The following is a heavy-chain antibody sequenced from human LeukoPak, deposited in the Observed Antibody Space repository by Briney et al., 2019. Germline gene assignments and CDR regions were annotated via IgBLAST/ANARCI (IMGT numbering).Heavy chain of an antibody. J-gene: IGHJ4*02. Sequence: GGSLRLSCAASGFTFNNYWMSWVRQAPGKGLEWVSAISGFGGSTYSADSVKGRFTISRDNSKNTLYLQMNSLRAEDTAVYYCAKATIFGVVIKDYYFDYWGQGTLVTVSS. D-gene: IGHD3-3*01. CDR2: ISGFGGST. CDR1: GFTFNNYW. V-gene: IGHV3-23*01. CDR3: AKATIFGVVIKDYYFDY.